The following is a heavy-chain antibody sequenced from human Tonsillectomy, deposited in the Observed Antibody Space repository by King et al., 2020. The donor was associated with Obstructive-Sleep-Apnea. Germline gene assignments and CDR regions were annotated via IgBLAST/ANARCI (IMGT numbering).Heavy chain of an antibody. CDR1: GFTFSSYG. Sequence: VQLVESGGGVVQPGRSLRLSCAASGFTFSSYGMHWVRQAPGKGLEWVAVIWYDGSNKYYADSVKGRFTISRDNSKNTLYLQMNSLRAEDTAVYYCAKDLYDYGGKASYYYGMDVWGQGTTVTVSS. J-gene: IGHJ6*02. CDR3: AKDLYDYGGKASYYYGMDV. CDR2: IWYDGSNK. V-gene: IGHV3-33*06. D-gene: IGHD4-23*01.